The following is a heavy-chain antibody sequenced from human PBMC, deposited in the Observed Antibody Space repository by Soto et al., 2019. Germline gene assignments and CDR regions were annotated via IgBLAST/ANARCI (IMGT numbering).Heavy chain of an antibody. Sequence: QVQLQESGPGLVEPSGTLSLTCAVSGGSISSSNWWSWVRQPPGKGLEWIGDIYHSGSTNYNRSLKSRVTRSVDKSKNQFSLKLSSVTAADTAVYYYARVYDILTGYPLYGMDVWGQGTTVTVSS. V-gene: IGHV4-4*02. CDR3: ARVYDILTGYPLYGMDV. D-gene: IGHD3-9*01. CDR1: GGSISSSNW. CDR2: IYHSGST. J-gene: IGHJ6*02.